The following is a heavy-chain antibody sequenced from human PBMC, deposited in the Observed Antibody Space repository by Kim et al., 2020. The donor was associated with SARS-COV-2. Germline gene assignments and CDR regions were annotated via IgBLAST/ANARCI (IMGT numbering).Heavy chain of an antibody. CDR3: APDAHLDSCSKDDVGD. CDR1: GFTFSSYA. D-gene: IGHD2-2*01. CDR2: IYSGGSRT. J-gene: IGHJ4*01. V-gene: IGHV3-23*03. Sequence: GGSLRLSCAASGFTFSSYAMSWVRQAPGKGLEWVSDIYSGGSRTYYADSVKGRFTISRDNSKNTLYLQMNSLRAEDTAVYYCAPDAHLDSCSKDDVGDWGQGTMVTVSS.